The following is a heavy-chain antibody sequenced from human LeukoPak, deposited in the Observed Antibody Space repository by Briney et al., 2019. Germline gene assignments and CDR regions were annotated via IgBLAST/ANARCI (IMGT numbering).Heavy chain of an antibody. CDR3: ARGGVDYDFWSALDAFDI. CDR2: ISSSSSYI. Sequence: GGSLRLSCAASGFTFSSYSMNWVRQAPGKGLEWVSSISSSSSYIYYADSVKGRFTISRDNAKNSLYLQMNSLRAEDTAVYYCARGGVDYDFWSALDAFDIWGQGTMVTVSS. V-gene: IGHV3-21*01. D-gene: IGHD3-3*01. CDR1: GFTFSSYS. J-gene: IGHJ3*02.